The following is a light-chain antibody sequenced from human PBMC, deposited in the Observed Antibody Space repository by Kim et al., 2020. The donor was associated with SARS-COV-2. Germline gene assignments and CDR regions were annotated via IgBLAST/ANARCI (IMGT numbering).Light chain of an antibody. CDR1: QRVSSSY. CDR2: DAS. CDR3: QQYADAPLT. J-gene: IGKJ4*01. Sequence: SPGDRATVSCRASQRVSSSYLAWYQQKPGQAPRLLIYDASSRATGIADRFSGSGSGTDFTLTITRLEPEDFAVYYCQQYADAPLTFGGGTKVDIK. V-gene: IGKV3-20*01.